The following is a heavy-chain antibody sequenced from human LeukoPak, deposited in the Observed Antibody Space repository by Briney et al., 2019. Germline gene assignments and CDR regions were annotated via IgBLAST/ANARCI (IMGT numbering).Heavy chain of an antibody. CDR1: GGSFSGYY. CDR3: ARVSGDQLLTFGY. D-gene: IGHD2-2*01. J-gene: IGHJ4*02. CDR2: INHSGSA. V-gene: IGHV4-34*01. Sequence: SETLSLTCAVSGGSFSGYYWTWIRQPPGKGLEWIGEINHSGSANYNPSLMSRVTISLDTSKNHFSLRLSSVTAADTAVYYCARVSGDQLLTFGYWGQGTLVTVSS.